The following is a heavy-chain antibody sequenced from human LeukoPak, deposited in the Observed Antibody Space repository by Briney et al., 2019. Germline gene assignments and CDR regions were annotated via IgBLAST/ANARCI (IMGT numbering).Heavy chain of an antibody. J-gene: IGHJ4*02. CDR3: ARDVTVAEDY. V-gene: IGHV3-21*01. CDR2: ISSSSSYI. D-gene: IGHD6-19*01. Sequence: GGSLRLSCAASGFTSSSYSMNWVRRAPGKGLEWVSSISSSSSYIYYADSVKGRFTISRDNAKNSLYLQMNSPRAEDTAVYYCARDVTVAEDYWGQGTLVTVSS. CDR1: GFTSSSYS.